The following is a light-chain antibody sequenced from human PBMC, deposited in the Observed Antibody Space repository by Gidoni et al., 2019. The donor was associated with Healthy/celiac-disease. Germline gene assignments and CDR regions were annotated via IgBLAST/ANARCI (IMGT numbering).Light chain of an antibody. J-gene: IGKJ4*01. CDR1: QSLLHSNGYNY. CDR3: RQALQTLT. Sequence: DSVMTQSPVSRPVTPEEPASISCRSSQSLLHSNGYNYLDWYLQKPGQSPQLLIYLGSNRASGVPDRFSGSGSGTDFTLKISRVEAEDVGVYYCRQALQTLTFGGGTKVEIK. CDR2: LGS. V-gene: IGKV2-28*01.